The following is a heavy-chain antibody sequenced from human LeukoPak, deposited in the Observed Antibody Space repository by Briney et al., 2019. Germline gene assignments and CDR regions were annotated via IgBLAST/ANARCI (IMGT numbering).Heavy chain of an antibody. CDR3: ARDQGVGTYYDFWSGRAQNY. CDR2: IYYSGST. CDR1: GGSISSSSYY. Sequence: ASETLSLTCTVSGGSISSSSYYWGWIRQPPGKGLEWIGSIYYSGSTYYNPSLKSRVTISVDTSKNQFSLKLSSVTAADTAVYYCARDQGVGTYYDFWSGRAQNYWGQGTLVTVSS. J-gene: IGHJ4*02. D-gene: IGHD3-3*01. V-gene: IGHV4-39*07.